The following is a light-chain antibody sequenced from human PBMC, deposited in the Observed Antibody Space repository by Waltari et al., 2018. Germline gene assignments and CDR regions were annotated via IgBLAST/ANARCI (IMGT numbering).Light chain of an antibody. CDR3: TSFRSGASWV. CDR1: NNDVGAYNY. V-gene: IGLV2-14*03. J-gene: IGLJ3*02. Sequence: QSALTQPASVSGSPGQSIIISCAGTNNDVGAYNYVSWFQHHPGKAPKLIIHDVNKGPSGVSIRFSASKSDNTASLTISGLQAEDEANYYCTSFRSGASWVFGGGTTLTVL. CDR2: DVN.